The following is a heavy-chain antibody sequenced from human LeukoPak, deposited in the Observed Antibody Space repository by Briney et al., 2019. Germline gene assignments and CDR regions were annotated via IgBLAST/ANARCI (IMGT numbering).Heavy chain of an antibody. J-gene: IGHJ4*02. CDR2: IKQDGSEK. V-gene: IGHV3-7*01. Sequence: GGSLRLSCAASGFTFSTYWMSWVRQAPGKGLEWVANIKQDGSEKYYVDSVKGRFTISKDNAKNSLFLQMNSLRAEDTAVYYCARDLSRSFSMIRGLIQHREFDFWGRGTLVTVSS. CDR1: GFTFSTYW. D-gene: IGHD3-10*01. CDR3: ARDLSRSFSMIRGLIQHREFDF.